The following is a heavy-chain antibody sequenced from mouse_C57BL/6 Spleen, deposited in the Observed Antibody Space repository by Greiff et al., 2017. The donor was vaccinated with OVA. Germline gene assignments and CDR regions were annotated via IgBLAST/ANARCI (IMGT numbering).Heavy chain of an antibody. J-gene: IGHJ4*01. CDR3: AREGYDEGYAMDY. Sequence: QVQLQQPGAELVRPGSSVKLSCKASGYTFTSYWMDWVKQRPGQGLEWIGNIYPSDSETHYNQKFKDKATLTVDKSSSTAYMQLSSLTSEDSAVYYCAREGYDEGYAMDYWGQGTSVTVSS. CDR1: GYTFTSYW. D-gene: IGHD2-2*01. V-gene: IGHV1-61*01. CDR2: IYPSDSET.